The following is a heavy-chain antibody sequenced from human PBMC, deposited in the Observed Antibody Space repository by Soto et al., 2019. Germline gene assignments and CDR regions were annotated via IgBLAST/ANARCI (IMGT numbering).Heavy chain of an antibody. CDR1: GFSLSNARMG. J-gene: IGHJ4*02. Sequence: QVTLKESGPVLVKPTETLTLTCTVSGFSLSNARMGVSWIRQPPGKALEWLAHIFSNDEKSYSTSLKSRLTISKDTSKSQVVLTMTNMDPVDTATYYCVLFGVAAAGSDYWGQGTLVTVSS. CDR3: VLFGVAAAGSDY. V-gene: IGHV2-26*01. D-gene: IGHD6-13*01. CDR2: IFSNDEK.